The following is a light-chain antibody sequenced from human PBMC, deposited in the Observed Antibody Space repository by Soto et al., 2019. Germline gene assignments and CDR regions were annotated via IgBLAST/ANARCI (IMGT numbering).Light chain of an antibody. CDR2: DAS. J-gene: IGKJ1*01. CDR1: QSVSSN. Sequence: EIVMTQSPATLSVSPGERATLSCSASQSVSSNLAWYQQKPGQAPRLLIYDASNRATGIPARFSGSGSGTDFTLTISSLEPEDFAVYYCQQRSNWPWTFGQGTKVDIK. CDR3: QQRSNWPWT. V-gene: IGKV3-11*01.